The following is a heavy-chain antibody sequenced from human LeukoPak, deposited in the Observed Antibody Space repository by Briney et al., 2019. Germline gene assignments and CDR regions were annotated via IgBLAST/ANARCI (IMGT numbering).Heavy chain of an antibody. CDR2: ISNDGGGT. D-gene: IGHD3-22*01. CDR3: AKGSSGYFFDH. V-gene: IGHV3-23*01. Sequence: GGSLRLSCAASGFNLGSYGMSWVRQAPGKGLEWVSSISNDGGGTFSADSVRGRFTISRDNSKNTLFLQMDSLRAEDTALNFCAKGSSGYFFDHWGQGSLVTVSS. J-gene: IGHJ4*02. CDR1: GFNLGSYG.